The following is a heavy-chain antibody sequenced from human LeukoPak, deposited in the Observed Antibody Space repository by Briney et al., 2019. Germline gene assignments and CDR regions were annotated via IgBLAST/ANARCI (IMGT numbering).Heavy chain of an antibody. J-gene: IGHJ4*02. D-gene: IGHD3-22*01. V-gene: IGHV3-7*01. CDR2: IKQDGSEK. CDR1: GFTFSSYW. Sequence: GGSLRLSCAASGFTFSSYWMSWVRQAPGKGLEWVATIKQDGSEKYYVDSVKGRFTISRDNAKSSLFLHMNSLRGEDTAVYYCARVYYDSSGDYWGQGTLVTVSS. CDR3: ARVYYDSSGDY.